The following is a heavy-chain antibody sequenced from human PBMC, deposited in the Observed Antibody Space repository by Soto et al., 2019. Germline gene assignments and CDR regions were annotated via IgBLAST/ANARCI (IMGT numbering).Heavy chain of an antibody. CDR3: ARDYDILTGYYGRDY. CDR2: ISAYNGNT. CDR1: GYTFTSYG. V-gene: IGHV1-18*01. Sequence: ASVKVSCKASGYTFTSYGISWVRQAPGQGLEWMGWISAYNGNTNYAQKLQGRVTMTTDTSTSTAYMELRSLRSDDTAVYYCARDYDILTGYYGRDYWGQGTLVTVSS. J-gene: IGHJ4*02. D-gene: IGHD3-9*01.